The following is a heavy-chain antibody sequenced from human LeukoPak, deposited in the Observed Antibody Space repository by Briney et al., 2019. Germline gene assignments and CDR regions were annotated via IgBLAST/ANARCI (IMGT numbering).Heavy chain of an antibody. CDR2: ISGSGGST. D-gene: IGHD2-2*02. J-gene: IGHJ4*02. Sequence: GGSLRLSCAASGFTFSSYAMSWVRQAPGKGLEWVSAISGSGGSTYYADSVKGRFTISRDNSKNTLYLQMNSLRAEDTAVYYCAKDAILGYCSSTSCYMVYWGQGTLVTVSS. V-gene: IGHV3-23*01. CDR3: AKDAILGYCSSTSCYMVY. CDR1: GFTFSSYA.